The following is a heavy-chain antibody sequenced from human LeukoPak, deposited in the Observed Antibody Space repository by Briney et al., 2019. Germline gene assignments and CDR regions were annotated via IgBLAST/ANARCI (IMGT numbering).Heavy chain of an antibody. J-gene: IGHJ3*02. D-gene: IGHD2-15*01. V-gene: IGHV4-59*12. CDR1: GVSINNYY. Sequence: PSETLSLTCSVSGVSINNYYWSWIREPPGRGLEWIGYVYYSGSTNYNPSLKSRVTISVDTSKNQFSLKLSSVTAAATAVYYCARGVDIVVVVADPDAFDIWGQGTMVTVSS. CDR2: VYYSGST. CDR3: ARGVDIVVVVADPDAFDI.